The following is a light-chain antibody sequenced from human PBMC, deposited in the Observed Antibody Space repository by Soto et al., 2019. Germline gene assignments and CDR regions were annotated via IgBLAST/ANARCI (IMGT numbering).Light chain of an antibody. J-gene: IGKJ1*01. CDR3: HQYNSYSPT. V-gene: IGKV1-5*01. CDR1: QSISGW. CDR2: DAS. Sequence: DIQMTQSPSTLSASVVDRVTITFLASQSISGWLAWYQQKPGKAPKLLIYDASGLESGVPSRFSGSGSGTEFTLTISSLQPDDFATYYCHQYNSYSPTFGQGTKVDIK.